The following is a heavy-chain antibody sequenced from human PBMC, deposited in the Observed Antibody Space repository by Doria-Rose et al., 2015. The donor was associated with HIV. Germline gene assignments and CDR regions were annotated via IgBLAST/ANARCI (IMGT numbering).Heavy chain of an antibody. J-gene: IGHJ4*02. Sequence: QVTLKESGPVLVKPTETLTLTCTVSGVSLSSPGMGVSWVRRPPGKALEWLANIFSDDERSYKTSLKSRLTISRGTSKSQVVFTMTDMDPVDTATYYCARIKSSRWYHKYYFDFWGQGTLVIVSA. CDR3: ARIKSSRWYHKYYFDF. D-gene: IGHD6-13*01. CDR1: GVSLSSPGMG. V-gene: IGHV2-26*01. CDR2: IFSDDER.